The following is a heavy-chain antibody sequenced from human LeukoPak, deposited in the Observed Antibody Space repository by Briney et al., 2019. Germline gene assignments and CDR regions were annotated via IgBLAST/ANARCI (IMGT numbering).Heavy chain of an antibody. CDR3: ARASRWLQSRTTFDY. D-gene: IGHD5-24*01. Sequence: ASVKVSCKASGYTFTGYYMHWVRQAPGQGLEWMGIINPSGGSTSYAQKFQGRVTMTRDMSTSTVYMELSSLRSEDTAVYYCARASRWLQSRTTFDYWGQGTLVTVSS. CDR1: GYTFTGYY. J-gene: IGHJ4*02. V-gene: IGHV1-46*01. CDR2: INPSGGST.